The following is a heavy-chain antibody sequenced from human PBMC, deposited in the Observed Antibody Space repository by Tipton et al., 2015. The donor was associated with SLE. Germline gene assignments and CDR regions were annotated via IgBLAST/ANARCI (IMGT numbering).Heavy chain of an antibody. CDR1: GFTFCTYW. CDR3: VVWAFDY. D-gene: IGHD3-16*01. V-gene: IGHV3-74*01. Sequence: GSLRLSCSASGFTFCTYWLPWVRQVPGKGLVWVSRIQGDGSSTSYVDSVKGRFTVSRDNAKSTLFLQMDSLRVEDTALSYCVVWAFDYWGQGTPVTVSS. CDR2: IQGDGSST. J-gene: IGHJ4*02.